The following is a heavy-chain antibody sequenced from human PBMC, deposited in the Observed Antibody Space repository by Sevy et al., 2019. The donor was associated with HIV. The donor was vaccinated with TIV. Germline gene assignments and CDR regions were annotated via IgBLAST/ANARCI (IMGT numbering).Heavy chain of an antibody. J-gene: IGHJ4*02. Sequence: GGSLRLSCAASGFTFSNAWMSWVRQAPGKGLEWVGRIKSKTDGGTTDYAAPVKGRFTISRDDSKTTLYLQMNSLKTEDTAVYYCTTSAYSSGWPDDYWGQGTLVTVSS. CDR2: IKSKTDGGTT. V-gene: IGHV3-15*01. D-gene: IGHD6-19*01. CDR1: GFTFSNAW. CDR3: TTSAYSSGWPDDY.